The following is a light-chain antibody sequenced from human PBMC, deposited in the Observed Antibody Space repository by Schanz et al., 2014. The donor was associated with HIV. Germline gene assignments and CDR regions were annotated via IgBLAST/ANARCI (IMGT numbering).Light chain of an antibody. V-gene: IGLV2-8*01. J-gene: IGLJ3*02. CDR1: SSDVGGYNY. CDR3: STYTTSKTWV. CDR2: DVS. Sequence: QSALTQPPSASGSPGQSVTISCTGTSSDVGGYNYVSWYQLRPGKAPQLMIYDVSNRPSGVSNRFSGSKSGNTASLTVSGLQAEDEAEYYCSTYTTSKTWVFGGGTKVTVL.